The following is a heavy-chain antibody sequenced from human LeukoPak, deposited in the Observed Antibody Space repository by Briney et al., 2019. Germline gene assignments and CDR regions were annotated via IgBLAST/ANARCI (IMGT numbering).Heavy chain of an antibody. Sequence: SETLSLTCTVSDGSICSYYWSWLRQPPGKGLEWIGYIYYSGSTYYNPSLKSRVTISVDTSKNQFSLKLSSVTAADTAVYYCARDRYGQRIFDYWGQGTLVTVSS. CDR2: IYYSGST. CDR3: ARDRYGQRIFDY. D-gene: IGHD3-16*02. V-gene: IGHV4-30-4*08. CDR1: DGSICSYY. J-gene: IGHJ4*02.